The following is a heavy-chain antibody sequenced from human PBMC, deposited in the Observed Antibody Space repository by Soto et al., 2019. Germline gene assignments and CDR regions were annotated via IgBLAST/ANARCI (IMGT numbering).Heavy chain of an antibody. Sequence: GGSLRLSCSASGFTFSSYAMHWVRQAPGKGLEYVSAISSNGGSTYYADSVKGRFTISRDNSKNTLYLQMSSLRAEDTAVYYCGSSSWTKNTPFDYWGQGTLVTSPQ. V-gene: IGHV3-64D*08. J-gene: IGHJ4*02. CDR3: GSSSWTKNTPFDY. CDR1: GFTFSSYA. D-gene: IGHD6-13*01. CDR2: ISSNGGST.